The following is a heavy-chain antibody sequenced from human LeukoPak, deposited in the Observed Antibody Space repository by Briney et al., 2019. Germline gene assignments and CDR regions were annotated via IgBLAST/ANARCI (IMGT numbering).Heavy chain of an antibody. D-gene: IGHD4-11*01. J-gene: IGHJ4*02. Sequence: KTSETLSLTCTVSGGSISSGSYYWVWIRQPPGKGLEWIGSIYYSGSAYYNPSLKSRVTISVDTSKNQFSLKLSSVTAADTAVYYCARLRPHYSNYDLGYFDYWGQGTLVTVSS. CDR3: ARLRPHYSNYDLGYFDY. V-gene: IGHV4-39*01. CDR2: IYYSGSA. CDR1: GGSISSGSYY.